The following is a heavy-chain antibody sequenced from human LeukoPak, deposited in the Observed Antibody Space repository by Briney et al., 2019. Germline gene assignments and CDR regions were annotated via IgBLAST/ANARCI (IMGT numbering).Heavy chain of an antibody. CDR1: GFTFSSYA. J-gene: IGHJ5*02. D-gene: IGHD3-3*01. Sequence: GGSLRLSCAASGFTFSSYAMHWVRQAPGKGLEWVSSISSSSSYIYYADSVKGRFTISRDNAKNSLYLQMNSLRAEDMAVYYCARDHLANLASRLFDPWGQGSLVTVSS. CDR3: ARDHLANLASRLFDP. CDR2: ISSSSSYI. V-gene: IGHV3-21*01.